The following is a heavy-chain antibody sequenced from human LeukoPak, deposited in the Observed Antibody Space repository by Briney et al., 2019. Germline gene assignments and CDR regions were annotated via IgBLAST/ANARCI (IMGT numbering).Heavy chain of an antibody. CDR3: ARVYDFWSVAGAFDI. CDR1: GFTFSSYW. Sequence: GGSLRLSCAASGFTFSSYWMSWVRQAPGKRLEWVANIKQDGSEKYYVDSVKGRFTISRDNAKNSLYLQMNSLRAEDTAVYYCARVYDFWSVAGAFDIWGQGTMVTVSS. J-gene: IGHJ3*02. CDR2: IKQDGSEK. D-gene: IGHD3-3*01. V-gene: IGHV3-7*01.